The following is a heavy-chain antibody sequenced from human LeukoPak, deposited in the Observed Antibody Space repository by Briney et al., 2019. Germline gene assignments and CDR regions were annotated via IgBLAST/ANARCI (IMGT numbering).Heavy chain of an antibody. CDR2: IYHSGST. CDR3: ARAGVGGDYENLFDY. Sequence: KPSQTLSLTCAVSGGSISSGGYSWSWIRQPPGKGLEWIGYIYHSGSTYYNPSLKSRVTISVDRSKNQFSLKLSSVTAADTAVYYCARAGVGGDYENLFDYWGQGTLVTVSS. V-gene: IGHV4-30-2*01. CDR1: GGSISSGGYS. D-gene: IGHD4-17*01. J-gene: IGHJ4*02.